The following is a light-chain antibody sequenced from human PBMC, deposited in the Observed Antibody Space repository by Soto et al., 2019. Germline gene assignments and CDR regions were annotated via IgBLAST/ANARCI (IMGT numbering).Light chain of an antibody. Sequence: QSVLTQPPSASGTPGQRVTISCSRSNSNIGSNYVHWYQHLPGTAPKLLIYRNNQRPSGVPDRFFGSKSGTSASLAISGLRSEDEADYYCAAWDDSLSGFYVFGTGTKVTVL. V-gene: IGLV1-47*01. CDR2: RNN. CDR3: AAWDDSLSGFYV. J-gene: IGLJ1*01. CDR1: NSNIGSNY.